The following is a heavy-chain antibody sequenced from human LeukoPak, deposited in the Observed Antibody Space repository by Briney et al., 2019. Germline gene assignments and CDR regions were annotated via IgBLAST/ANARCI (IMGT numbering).Heavy chain of an antibody. D-gene: IGHD3-16*01. CDR2: IYYSGST. CDR1: GGSISSYY. Sequence: PSETLSLTCTVSGGSISSYYWSWIRQPPGKGLEWIGYIYYSGSTNYNPSLKSRVTISVDASKNQFSLKLSSVTAADTAVYYCARAGGFAGYMDVWGKGTTVTISS. V-gene: IGHV4-59*01. J-gene: IGHJ6*03. CDR3: ARAGGFAGYMDV.